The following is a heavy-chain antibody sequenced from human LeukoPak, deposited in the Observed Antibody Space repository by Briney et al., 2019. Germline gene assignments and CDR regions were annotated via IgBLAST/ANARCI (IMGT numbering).Heavy chain of an antibody. Sequence: TGGSLRLPCAASGFAFSSFAMGWVRQSPGKGLEWLSTINGGGNTTFYSDSVKGRFTISRDNSKNTLYLHIDSLRPDDTATYYCTKELHVAVAVADYYYFYMDVWGRVAAVTVSS. CDR2: INGGGNTT. CDR3: TKELHVAVAVADYYYFYMDV. CDR1: GFAFSSFA. D-gene: IGHD6-19*01. V-gene: IGHV3-23*01. J-gene: IGHJ6*03.